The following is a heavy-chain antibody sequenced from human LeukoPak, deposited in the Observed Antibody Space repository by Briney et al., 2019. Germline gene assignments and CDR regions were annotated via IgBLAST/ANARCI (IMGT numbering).Heavy chain of an antibody. Sequence: ASVKVSCKASGGTFSSYAISWVRQAPGQGHEWMGGIIPIFGTANYAQKFQGRVTITTDESTSTAYMELSSLRSEDTAVYYCARGFHSSSSPFDYWGQGTLVTVSS. D-gene: IGHD6-13*01. CDR3: ARGFHSSSSPFDY. CDR2: IIPIFGTA. J-gene: IGHJ4*02. V-gene: IGHV1-69*05. CDR1: GGTFSSYA.